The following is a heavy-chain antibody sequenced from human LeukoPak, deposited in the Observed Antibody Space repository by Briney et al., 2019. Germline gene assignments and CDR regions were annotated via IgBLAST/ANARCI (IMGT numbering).Heavy chain of an antibody. V-gene: IGHV4-59*12. D-gene: IGHD6-13*01. CDR3: ARAQGIYYGMDV. J-gene: IGHJ6*02. CDR2: IYYSGST. Sequence: SETLSLTCTVSGGSISSYYWSWIRQPPGKGLEWIGYIYYSGSTNYNPSLKSRVTISVDTSKNQFSLKLSSVTAADTAVYYCARAQGIYYGMDVWGQGTMVTVSS. CDR1: GGSISSYY.